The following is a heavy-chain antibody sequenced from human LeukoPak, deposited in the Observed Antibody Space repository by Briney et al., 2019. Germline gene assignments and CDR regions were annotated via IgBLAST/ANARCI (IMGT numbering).Heavy chain of an antibody. D-gene: IGHD3-22*01. CDR1: GFTLSGHS. CDR2: IDTNSFYI. J-gene: IGHJ4*02. CDR3: ARGGIFNPYEL. V-gene: IGHV3-21*01. Sequence: GGSLRLSCEASGFTLSGHSMNWVRQAPGKGLEWVSSIDTNSFYIYHAESVMGRFTISRDNAKNSLYLQMNSLRVEDTAVYYSARGGIFNPYELWGQGTLGTVSS.